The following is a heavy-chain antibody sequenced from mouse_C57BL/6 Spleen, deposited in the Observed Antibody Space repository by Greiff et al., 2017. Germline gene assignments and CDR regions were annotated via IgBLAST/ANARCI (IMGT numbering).Heavy chain of an antibody. CDR2: IYPGSGST. V-gene: IGHV1-55*01. Sequence: QVQLQQPGAELVKPGASVKMSCKASGYTFTSYWITWVKQRPGQGLAWIGDIYPGSGSTNYNEKFKSKATLTVDTSSSPAYMQLSSLTSEDSAVYYCARLDYYGNPGAMDYWGQGTSVTVSS. CDR1: GYTFTSYW. CDR3: ARLDYYGNPGAMDY. D-gene: IGHD2-1*01. J-gene: IGHJ4*01.